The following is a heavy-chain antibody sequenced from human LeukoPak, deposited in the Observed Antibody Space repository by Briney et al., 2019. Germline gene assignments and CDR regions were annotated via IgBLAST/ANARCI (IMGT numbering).Heavy chain of an antibody. Sequence: SGPTLVKPTQTLTLTCSCSGFSVNTDGVGLGWVRQPRGKALEWLAVIFWDGDKRYNPSLKSRLTITKDTSENQVVLTMTNMDPVDTATYFFRHSLRRGRCSGGSCYYFDYWGQGALVTVSS. D-gene: IGHD2-15*01. V-gene: IGHV2-5*02. CDR3: RHSLRRGRCSGGSCYYFDY. J-gene: IGHJ4*02. CDR2: IFWDGDK. CDR1: GFSVNTDGVG.